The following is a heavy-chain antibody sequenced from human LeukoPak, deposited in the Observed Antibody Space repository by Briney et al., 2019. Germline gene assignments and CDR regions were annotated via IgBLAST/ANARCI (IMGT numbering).Heavy chain of an antibody. CDR3: ASWEMATRRN. V-gene: IGHV4-38-2*02. J-gene: IGHJ4*02. Sequence: SETLSLTCTVSGYSISSGYYWGWIRQPPGKGLEWIGSIYHSGSTYYNPSLKSRVTISVDTSKNQFSLKLSSVTAADTAVYYCASWEMATRRNWGQGTLVTVSS. D-gene: IGHD5-24*01. CDR2: IYHSGST. CDR1: GYSISSGYY.